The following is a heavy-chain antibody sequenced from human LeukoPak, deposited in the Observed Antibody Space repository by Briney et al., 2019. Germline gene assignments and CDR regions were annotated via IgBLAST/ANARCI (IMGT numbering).Heavy chain of an antibody. D-gene: IGHD2-8*02. CDR3: AKGRVPDGVWSFDY. CDR1: GFTFSTYT. J-gene: IGHJ4*02. CDR2: VGQDGRST. Sequence: PGGSLRLSCAASGFTFSTYTMNWVRQAPGEGLQWVSGVGQDGRSTHYADSVKGRFTISRDNSKNTLYLQMSSLRAEGTAVYYCAKGRVPDGVWSFDYWGQGSLVIVSS. V-gene: IGHV3-23*01.